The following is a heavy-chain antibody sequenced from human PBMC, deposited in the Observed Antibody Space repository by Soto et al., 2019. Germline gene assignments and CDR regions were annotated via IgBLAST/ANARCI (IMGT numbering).Heavy chain of an antibody. CDR1: GFTFDDYA. Sequence: EVQLVESGGGLVQPGRSLRLSCAASGFTFDDYAMHWVRQAPGKGLEWVSGISWNSGIIDYADSVKGRFTISRDNXKNSLYLQMHSLRAEDTALYYCAKGYSYGVLEPLGYWGQGTLVTVSS. V-gene: IGHV3-9*01. D-gene: IGHD5-18*01. CDR2: ISWNSGII. CDR3: AKGYSYGVLEPLGY. J-gene: IGHJ4*02.